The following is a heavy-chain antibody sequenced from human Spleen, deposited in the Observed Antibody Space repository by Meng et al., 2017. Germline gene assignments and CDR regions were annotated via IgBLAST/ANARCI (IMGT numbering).Heavy chain of an antibody. CDR2: INHSGST. J-gene: IGHJ4*02. CDR1: GGSLSDYY. V-gene: IGHV4-34*01. D-gene: IGHD4-11*01. Sequence: VRLQQGGAGLLKLSETLSLPCVVSGGSLSDYYWSWIRQPPGKGLKWIGEINHSGSTNYNPSLESRATIPVDTSKNNLSLKLSSVTAADSAVYYCARGPTTMAHAFDYWGQGTLVTVSS. CDR3: ARGPTTMAHAFDY.